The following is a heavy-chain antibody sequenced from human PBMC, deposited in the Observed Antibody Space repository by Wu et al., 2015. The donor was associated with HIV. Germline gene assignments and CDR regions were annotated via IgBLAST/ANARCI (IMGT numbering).Heavy chain of an antibody. J-gene: IGHJ6*03. CDR1: GYTFTAYQ. D-gene: IGHD1-14*01. V-gene: IGHV1-2*02. Sequence: QVQLLQSGAEVKKPGGSLKVSCKASGYTFTAYQIHWVRQAPGQGLEWVGWINPNSGASGFAQKFQGRVAMSTDTPVTTVHMDLNRLRSDDTAIYYCATTDHVDRAVNFGDYMDVWGKGTTVIVSS. CDR3: ATTDHVDRAVNFGDYMDV. CDR2: INPNSGAS.